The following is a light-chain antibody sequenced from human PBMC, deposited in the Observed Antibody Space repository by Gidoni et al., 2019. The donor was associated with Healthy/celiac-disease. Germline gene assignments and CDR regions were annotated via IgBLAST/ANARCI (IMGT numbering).Light chain of an antibody. CDR1: PSISSY. CDR3: QQSYSTPGT. V-gene: IGKV1-39*01. Sequence: DIQMTQSPSSLSASVGDRVNITCRASPSISSYLNWYQQKPGKAPKLLIYAAYSLQSGVPSRFRGSGSGTDFTLTISSLQPEDFSTYYCQQSYSTPGTFGQGTKVEIK. CDR2: AAY. J-gene: IGKJ1*01.